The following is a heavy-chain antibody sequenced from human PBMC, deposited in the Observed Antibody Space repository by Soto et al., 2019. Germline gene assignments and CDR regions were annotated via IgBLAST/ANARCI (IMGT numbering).Heavy chain of an antibody. J-gene: IGHJ3*02. V-gene: IGHV4-34*01. CDR3: TRVRFDYDFWSGYYTRDAFDI. CDR2: INHSGST. D-gene: IGHD3-3*01. Sequence: SETLSLTCAVYGGSFSGYYWSWIRRSPGKGLEWIGEINHSGSTNYNPSLKSRVTITVDTSKNQFSLKLSSVTAADTAVYYCTRVRFDYDFWSGYYTRDAFDIWGQGTMVTVSS. CDR1: GGSFSGYY.